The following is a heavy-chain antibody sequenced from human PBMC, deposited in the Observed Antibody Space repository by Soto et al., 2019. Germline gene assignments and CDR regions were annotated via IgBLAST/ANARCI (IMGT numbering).Heavy chain of an antibody. CDR1: GFTFSTYA. Sequence: GGSLRLSCTTSGFTFSTYAMNWVRQAPGKGLEWVSGISDSGDKTYYADSVKGRATISRDNSKNTLFLQVNSLRGEDTAVYYCAKDVYLTTVSLIDHWGQGTLVTVSS. CDR2: ISDSGDKT. V-gene: IGHV3-23*01. D-gene: IGHD4-17*01. J-gene: IGHJ4*02. CDR3: AKDVYLTTVSLIDH.